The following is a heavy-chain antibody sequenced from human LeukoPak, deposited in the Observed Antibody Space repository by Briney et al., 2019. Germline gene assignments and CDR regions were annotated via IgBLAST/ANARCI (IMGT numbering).Heavy chain of an antibody. CDR3: AKEVAHGGLWFGESINWFDP. Sequence: QSGGSLRLSCVASGFTFSNYGMHWVRQAPGKGLEWVAVISYDGSNKYYADSVKGRFTISRDNSKNTLYLQMNSLRAEDTAVYYCAKEVAHGGLWFGESINWFDPWGQGTLVTVSS. D-gene: IGHD3-10*01. J-gene: IGHJ5*02. V-gene: IGHV3-30*18. CDR1: GFTFSNYG. CDR2: ISYDGSNK.